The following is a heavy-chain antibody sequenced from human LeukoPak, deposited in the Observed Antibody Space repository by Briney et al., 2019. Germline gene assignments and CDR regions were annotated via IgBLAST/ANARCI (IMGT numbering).Heavy chain of an antibody. J-gene: IGHJ4*02. CDR1: GYTFTDYY. V-gene: IGHV1-2*02. Sequence: ASVKVSCKASGYTFTDYYMHWVRQAPGQGLEWMGWINLNSGGTNYAQKFQGRVTMTRDTSISTAYMELSRLRSDDTAVYYCARVDYGDYGFDYWGQGTLVTVSS. CDR2: INLNSGGT. D-gene: IGHD4-17*01. CDR3: ARVDYGDYGFDY.